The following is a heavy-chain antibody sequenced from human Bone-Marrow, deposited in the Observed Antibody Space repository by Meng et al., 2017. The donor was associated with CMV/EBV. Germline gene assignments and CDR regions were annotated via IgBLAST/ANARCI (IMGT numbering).Heavy chain of an antibody. CDR2: ISGSGGST. D-gene: IGHD2-2*01. V-gene: IGHV3-23*01. J-gene: IGHJ5*02. Sequence: GESLKISCAASGFTFNSYAMSWVRQAPGKGLEWVSGISGSGGSTYYADSVKGRFTISRDNSKNTLSLQMNTLRAEDTAVYYCANGPDCSSTSCENWFDPWGQGTLVTVSS. CDR3: ANGPDCSSTSCENWFDP. CDR1: GFTFNSYA.